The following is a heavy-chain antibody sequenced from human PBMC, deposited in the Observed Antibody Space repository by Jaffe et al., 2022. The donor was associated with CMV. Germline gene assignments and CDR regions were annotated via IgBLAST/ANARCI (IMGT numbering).Heavy chain of an antibody. V-gene: IGHV3-48*03. Sequence: EVQLVESGGGLVQPGGSLRLSCAASGFTFGDYAMTWVRQAPGKGLEWVSYISGGGNTKYYADSVKGRFTISRGNAYNSLYLQMNSLRAEDTAVYYCARESLTFGGLIVNWGQGTLVAVSS. CDR3: ARESLTFGGLIVN. CDR1: GFTFGDYA. CDR2: ISGGGNTK. J-gene: IGHJ4*02. D-gene: IGHD3-16*02.